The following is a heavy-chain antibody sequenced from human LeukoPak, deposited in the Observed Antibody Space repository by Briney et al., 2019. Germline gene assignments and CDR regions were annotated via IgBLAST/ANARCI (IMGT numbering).Heavy chain of an antibody. J-gene: IGHJ4*02. CDR1: GFTFSSYA. Sequence: GGSLRLSCAASGFTFSSYAMGWVRQAPGKGLEWVSAISGSGGSTYYADSVKGRFTISRDNSKNTLYLQMNSLRAEDTAVYYCAKVGDYVWGSYRPQTISFDYWGQGTLVTVSS. V-gene: IGHV3-23*01. CDR3: AKVGDYVWGSYRPQTISFDY. CDR2: ISGSGGST. D-gene: IGHD3-16*02.